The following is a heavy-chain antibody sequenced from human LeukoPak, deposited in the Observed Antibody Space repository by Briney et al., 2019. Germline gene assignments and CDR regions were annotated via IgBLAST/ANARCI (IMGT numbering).Heavy chain of an antibody. J-gene: IGHJ6*04. Sequence: GGSLRLSCAASGFTLSNAWMNWVRQAPGKGLEWVSYISSSGSTIYYADSVKGRFTIFRDNAKNSQYLQMNSLRAEDTAVYYCAELGITMIGGVWGKGTTVTISS. CDR3: AELGITMIGGV. V-gene: IGHV3-48*04. D-gene: IGHD3-10*02. CDR1: GFTLSNAW. CDR2: ISSSGSTI.